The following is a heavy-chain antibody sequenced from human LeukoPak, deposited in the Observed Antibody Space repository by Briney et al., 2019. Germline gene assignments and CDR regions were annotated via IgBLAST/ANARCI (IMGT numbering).Heavy chain of an antibody. CDR1: GYTFSDYY. V-gene: IGHV1-2*02. J-gene: IGHJ4*02. CDR3: ARDSSMVRGVPDFDY. D-gene: IGHD3-10*01. CDR2: INPNSGGT. Sequence: ASVKVSCKASGYTFSDYYMHWVRQAPGQGLEWMGWINPNSGGTNYAQKFQGRVTMTRDTSISTAYMELSRLRSDDTAVYYCARDSSMVRGVPDFDYWGQGTLVTVSS.